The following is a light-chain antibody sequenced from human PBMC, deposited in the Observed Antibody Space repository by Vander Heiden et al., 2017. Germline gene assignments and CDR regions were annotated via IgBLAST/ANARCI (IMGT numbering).Light chain of an antibody. J-gene: IGLJ3*02. CDR3: QTADNSGNSWV. CDR1: ALPKQY. CDR2: KNS. Sequence: SYELTPPPSVSVSPGQTARLTCSGGALPKQYAYSYQQKPVQAPLLVIYKNSERPAGIPGRFSGSSSVTTVTVTISGVHEEDEADYYSQTADNSGNSWVFGGGTKRTVL. V-gene: IGLV3-25*03.